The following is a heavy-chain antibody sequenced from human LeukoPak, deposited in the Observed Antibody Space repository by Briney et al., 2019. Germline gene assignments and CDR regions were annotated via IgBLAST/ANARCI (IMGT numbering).Heavy chain of an antibody. CDR3: ATELGMVRGVMVDY. CDR2: IKQGGSEK. CDR1: GFTFSSYW. Sequence: GGSLRLSCAASGFTFSSYWMSWVRQAPGKGLEWVANIKQGGSEKYYVDSVKGRFTISRDNAKNSLYLQMNSLRAEDTAVYYCATELGMVRGVMVDYWGQGTLVSVSS. J-gene: IGHJ4*02. V-gene: IGHV3-7*01. D-gene: IGHD3-10*01.